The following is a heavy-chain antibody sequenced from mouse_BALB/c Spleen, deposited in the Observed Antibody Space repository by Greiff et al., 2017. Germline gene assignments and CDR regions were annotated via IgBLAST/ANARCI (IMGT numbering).Heavy chain of an antibody. Sequence: QVQLQQSGAELVKPGASVKLSCKASGYTFTSYYMYWVKQRPGQGLEWIGEINPSNGGTNFNEKFKSKATLTVDKSSSTAYMQLSSLTSEDSAVYYCTRSGRYPFAYWGQGTLVTVSA. CDR1: GYTFTSYY. D-gene: IGHD3-1*01. CDR3: TRSGRYPFAY. CDR2: INPSNGGT. J-gene: IGHJ3*01. V-gene: IGHV1S81*02.